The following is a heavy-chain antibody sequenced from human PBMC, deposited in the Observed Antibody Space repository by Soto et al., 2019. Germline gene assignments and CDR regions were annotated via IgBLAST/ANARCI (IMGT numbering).Heavy chain of an antibody. Sequence: ASVKVSCKASGYTLSSHYMHWVRQAPGQGLEWMGIINPSGGSTSYAQKFQDRVTMTRDTSTSTVYMELSSLRSEDTAVYYCARDPGPMIVGVFDYWGQGTLVTVSS. V-gene: IGHV1-46*01. CDR1: GYTLSSHY. J-gene: IGHJ4*02. CDR3: ARDPGPMIVGVFDY. D-gene: IGHD3-22*01. CDR2: INPSGGST.